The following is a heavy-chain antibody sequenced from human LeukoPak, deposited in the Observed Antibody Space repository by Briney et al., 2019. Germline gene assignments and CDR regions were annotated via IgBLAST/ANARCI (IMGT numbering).Heavy chain of an antibody. CDR1: GGTFSSYA. CDR3: ARGEAAAGTLHFQH. CDR2: IIPIFGTA. J-gene: IGHJ1*01. V-gene: IGHV1-69*05. D-gene: IGHD6-13*01. Sequence: ASVKVSCKASGGTFSSYAISWVRQAPGQGLGWMGGIIPIFGTANYAQKFQGRVTNTTDESTSTAYMELSSLRSEDTAVYYCARGEAAAGTLHFQHWGQGTLVTVSS.